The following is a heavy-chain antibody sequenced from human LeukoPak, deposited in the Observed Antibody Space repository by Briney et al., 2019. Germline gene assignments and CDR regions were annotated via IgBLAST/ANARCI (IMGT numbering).Heavy chain of an antibody. CDR1: GYTFTNYY. J-gene: IGHJ4*02. CDR2: INPSGGGT. Sequence: GASVKVSCKASGYTFTNYYMHWVRQAPGQGLEWMGIINPSGGGTSYAQKFQDRVTMTRDTSTSTVYMELSSLRSEDTAVYYCARGADILTGYYPFDYWGQGTLVTVSS. V-gene: IGHV1-46*01. CDR3: ARGADILTGYYPFDY. D-gene: IGHD3-9*01.